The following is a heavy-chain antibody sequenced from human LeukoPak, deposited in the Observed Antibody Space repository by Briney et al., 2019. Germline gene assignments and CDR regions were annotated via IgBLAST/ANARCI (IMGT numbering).Heavy chain of an antibody. CDR3: ATALRDYDSSGYVPDAFDI. J-gene: IGHJ3*02. CDR1: GYTLTELS. D-gene: IGHD3-22*01. CDR2: FDPEDGET. Sequence: ASVNVSCKVSGYTLTELSMHWVRQAPGKGLEWMGGFDPEDGETIYAQKFQGRVTMTEDTSTDTAYMELSSLRSEDTAVYYCATALRDYDSSGYVPDAFDIWGQGTMVTVSS. V-gene: IGHV1-24*01.